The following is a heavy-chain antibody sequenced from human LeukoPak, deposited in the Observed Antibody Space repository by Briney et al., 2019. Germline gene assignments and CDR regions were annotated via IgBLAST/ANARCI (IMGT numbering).Heavy chain of an antibody. CDR2: IDYSGYT. CDR1: GGSISSGGNY. V-gene: IGHV4-31*03. J-gene: IGHJ4*02. D-gene: IGHD3-10*01. CDR3: AKEGNGSGSHLDY. Sequence: PSQTLSLTCIVSGGSISSGGNYWSWIRQHPGKGLEWIGYIDYSGYTYYNPSLKSRLTISVDTSKNHFSLKLSSVTAADTAVYYCAKEGNGSGSHLDYWGQGTLVTVSS.